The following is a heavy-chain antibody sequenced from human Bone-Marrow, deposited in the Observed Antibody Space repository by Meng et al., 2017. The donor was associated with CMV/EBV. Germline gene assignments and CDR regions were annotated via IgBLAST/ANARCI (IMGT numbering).Heavy chain of an antibody. Sequence: GESLKIYCAASKFTFNRYAMHWVRQAPGKGLEWVAVISFDGSNKYYADSVKGRFTISRDNSKNTLYLQMNSLRVEDTAVYYCARELPTVMPFDYWGLGTLVTVSS. CDR3: ARELPTVMPFDY. D-gene: IGHD2-2*01. J-gene: IGHJ4*02. V-gene: IGHV3-30-3*01. CDR2: ISFDGSNK. CDR1: KFTFNRYA.